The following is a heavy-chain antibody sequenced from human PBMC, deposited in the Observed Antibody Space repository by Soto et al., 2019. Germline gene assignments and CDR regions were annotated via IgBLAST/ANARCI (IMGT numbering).Heavy chain of an antibody. D-gene: IGHD6-13*01. CDR1: SGSVNSSNW. CDR2: IYHGGSA. J-gene: IGHJ4*02. V-gene: IGHV4-4*02. CDR3: ARDPAAAGTFDY. Sequence: QVQLRESGPGLVKPSGTLFLTCAVSSGSVNSSNWWSWVRQPPGKGLEWIGEIYHGGSANYNPSLRSRVTMSVDKAKNQVFLQLSSVTAADTAVYDCARDPAAAGTFDYWGQGTLVTVSS.